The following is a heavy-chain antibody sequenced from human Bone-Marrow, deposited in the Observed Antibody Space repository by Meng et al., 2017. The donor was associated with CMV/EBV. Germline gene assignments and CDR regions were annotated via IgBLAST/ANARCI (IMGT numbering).Heavy chain of an antibody. CDR2: ISWNRGLI. CDR3: TRFYSAYGMDV. CDR1: GFTFDNYA. D-gene: IGHD4-11*01. Sequence: SLQISCAASGFTFDNYAMHWVRQGPGKGLEWVSGISWNRGLIDYADSVRGRFTISRDNAKNALYLQMNNLRAEDTALYYCTRFYSAYGMDVWGQGTTVTVSS. J-gene: IGHJ6*02. V-gene: IGHV3-9*01.